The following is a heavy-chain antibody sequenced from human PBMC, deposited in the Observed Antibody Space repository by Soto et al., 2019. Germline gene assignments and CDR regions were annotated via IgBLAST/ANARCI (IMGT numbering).Heavy chain of an antibody. J-gene: IGHJ5*02. D-gene: IGHD1-26*01. V-gene: IGHV4-4*02. Sequence: PSETLSLTCGVFDDSTRSRYWWTWLRRPPGRGLQWIGEVNQSGTSNYNPSLKSRVTISIDNSKNHFSLKMTSLTAADTAVYYCARDMHAGFTHYFDPWGQGTLVTVSS. CDR3: ARDMHAGFTHYFDP. CDR1: DDSTRSRYW. CDR2: VNQSGTS.